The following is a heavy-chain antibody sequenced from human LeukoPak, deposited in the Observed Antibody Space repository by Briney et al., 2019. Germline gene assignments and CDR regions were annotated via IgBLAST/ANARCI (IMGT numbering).Heavy chain of an antibody. CDR3: ARGGGGSGSYEYNWFDP. CDR2: IIPIFGTA. J-gene: IGHJ5*02. CDR1: GGTFSSYA. V-gene: IGHV1-69*13. Sequence: GASVKVSCKASGGTFSSYAISWVRQAPGQGLEWMGGIIPIFGTANYAQKFQGRVTITADESTSTAYMELSSLRSEDTAVYYCARGGGGSGSYEYNWFDPWGQGTLVTVSS. D-gene: IGHD3-10*01.